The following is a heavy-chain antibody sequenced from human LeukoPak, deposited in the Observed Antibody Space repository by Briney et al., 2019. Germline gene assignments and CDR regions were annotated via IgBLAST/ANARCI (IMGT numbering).Heavy chain of an antibody. Sequence: GGSLRLSCAASGFTFSTYWMTWVRQAPGKGPEWVSAISGSGGDTYYADSVKGRFTISRDNSKNTLYLQMNSLRAEDTAVYYCAKKGATTGDFDYWGQGTLVTVSS. J-gene: IGHJ4*02. D-gene: IGHD1-26*01. CDR1: GFTFSTYW. CDR3: AKKGATTGDFDY. V-gene: IGHV3-23*01. CDR2: ISGSGGDT.